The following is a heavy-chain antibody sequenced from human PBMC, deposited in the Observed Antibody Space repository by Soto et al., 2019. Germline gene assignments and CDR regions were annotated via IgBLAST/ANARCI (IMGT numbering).Heavy chain of an antibody. CDR3: ARVPPPIFGVVRGPYYFDY. V-gene: IGHV4-30-4*01. Sequence: QVQLQESGPGLVKPSQTLSLTCTVSGGSISSGDYYWSWIRQPPGKGLEWIGYIYYSGSTYYNPSLKSRVTISVDTSKNQFSLKLSSVTAADTAVYYCARVPPPIFGVVRGPYYFDYWGQGTLVTVSS. CDR1: GGSISSGDYY. CDR2: IYYSGST. D-gene: IGHD3-3*01. J-gene: IGHJ4*02.